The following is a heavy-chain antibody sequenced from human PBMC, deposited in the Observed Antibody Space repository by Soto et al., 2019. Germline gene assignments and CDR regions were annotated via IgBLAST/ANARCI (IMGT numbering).Heavy chain of an antibody. Sequence: QVQLVQSGAEVKKPGASVKVSCKASGYTFTSYYMHWVRQAPGQGLEWMGIINPSGGSTSYAQKFKGRGTMTRDTYTSTVYVELSSLRSEDTAVYYCARDIGIAADENWFDPWGQGTLVTVSS. CDR1: GYTFTSYY. J-gene: IGHJ5*02. V-gene: IGHV1-46*01. CDR3: ARDIGIAADENWFDP. D-gene: IGHD6-13*01. CDR2: INPSGGST.